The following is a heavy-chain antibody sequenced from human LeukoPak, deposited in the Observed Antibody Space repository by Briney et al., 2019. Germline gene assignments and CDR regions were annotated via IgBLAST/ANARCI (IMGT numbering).Heavy chain of an antibody. J-gene: IGHJ5*02. CDR2: MNPNNNNV. CDR1: GYTFTSYD. Sequence: ASVKVSCKASGYTFTSYDINWVRQATGQGLEWMGWMNPNNNNVGYAQKFQGRVTMTRDTSISTAYMELDSLTSEDTAVYYYARGAFLPQYRRDFDPWGQGTLVTVSS. D-gene: IGHD6-6*01. V-gene: IGHV1-8*01. CDR3: ARGAFLPQYRRDFDP.